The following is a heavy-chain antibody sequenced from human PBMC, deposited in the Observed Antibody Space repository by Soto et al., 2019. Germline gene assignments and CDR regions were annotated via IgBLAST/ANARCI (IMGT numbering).Heavy chain of an antibody. V-gene: IGHV3-23*01. D-gene: IGHD3-3*01. CDR2: ISGSGGST. Sequence: GVSNRLSCAAAEFTFRGHAMSWVRQAPGKGLEWVSAISGSGGSTYYADSVKGRFTISRDNSKNTLYLQMNSLRAEDTAVYYCAKVPIFGVVPNWFDPWGQGTLVTVSS. CDR3: AKVPIFGVVPNWFDP. CDR1: EFTFRGHA. J-gene: IGHJ5*02.